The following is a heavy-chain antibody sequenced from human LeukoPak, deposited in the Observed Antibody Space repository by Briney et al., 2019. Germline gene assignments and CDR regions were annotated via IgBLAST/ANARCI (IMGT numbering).Heavy chain of an antibody. CDR2: INSDGSST. Sequence: GGSLRLSCAASGFTFSSYWMHWVRQAPGKGLVWVSRINSDGSSTNYADSVKGRFTISRDDSKNTLYLQMNSLKTEDTAVYYCTTKTFYGSGSYYDYWGQGTLVTVSS. CDR1: GFTFSSYW. D-gene: IGHD3-10*01. J-gene: IGHJ4*02. CDR3: TTKTFYGSGSYYDY. V-gene: IGHV3-74*01.